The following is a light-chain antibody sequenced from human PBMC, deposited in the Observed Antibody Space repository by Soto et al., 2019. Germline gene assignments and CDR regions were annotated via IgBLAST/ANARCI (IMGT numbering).Light chain of an antibody. CDR2: LGS. V-gene: IGKV2-28*01. CDR1: QSLLHSNGYNY. Sequence: IVMTQSPLSMPVTPGEPASISCRSSQSLLHSNGYNYLDWYLQKPGQSPQLLIYLGSNRASGVPDRFSGSGSGKDFTLKISRVEAEDVGVYYCMQALQTSITFGQGTRLEIK. J-gene: IGKJ5*01. CDR3: MQALQTSIT.